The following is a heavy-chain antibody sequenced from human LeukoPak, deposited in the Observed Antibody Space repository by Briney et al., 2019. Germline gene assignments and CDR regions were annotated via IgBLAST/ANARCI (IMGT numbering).Heavy chain of an antibody. J-gene: IGHJ4*02. V-gene: IGHV3-23*01. D-gene: IGHD3-10*01. CDR3: AKDRNDSGSYYGFDY. Sequence: GGSLRLSCAASGFTFSSYAMSWVRQAPGKGLEWVSTISGGGGATFYADSVKGRFTISRGSSKNTLYLQMNSLRAEDTAVYYCAKDRNDSGSYYGFDYWGQGTLVPISS. CDR2: ISGGGGAT. CDR1: GFTFSSYA.